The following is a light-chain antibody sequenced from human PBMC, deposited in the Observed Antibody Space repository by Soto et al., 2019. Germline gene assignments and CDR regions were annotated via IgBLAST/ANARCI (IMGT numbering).Light chain of an antibody. Sequence: QSALTQPASVSGSPGQSIIISSTGTSSDIGGYNYVSWYQQHPGKAPKLRIYEVSNRPSGVSNRFSGSKSGNTASLTISGLQAEDEADYYCSSYTSSSTLYVFGTGTKLTVL. V-gene: IGLV2-14*01. CDR1: SSDIGGYNY. CDR3: SSYTSSSTLYV. CDR2: EVS. J-gene: IGLJ1*01.